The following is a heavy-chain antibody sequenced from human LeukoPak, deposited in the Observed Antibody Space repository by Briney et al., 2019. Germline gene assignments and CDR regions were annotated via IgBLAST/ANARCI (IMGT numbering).Heavy chain of an antibody. CDR2: IYYSGST. CDR3: ARAGGVLGYFDY. D-gene: IGHD3-10*01. J-gene: IGHJ4*02. CDR1: GGSISSSSYY. Sequence: KPSETLSLTCTVSGGSISSSSYYWGWIRQPPGKGLEWIGSIYYSGSTYYNPSLKSRVTILVDMSNNQFSLRLNSVTAADTAVYYCARAGGVLGYFDYWGQGALVTVSS. V-gene: IGHV4-39*07.